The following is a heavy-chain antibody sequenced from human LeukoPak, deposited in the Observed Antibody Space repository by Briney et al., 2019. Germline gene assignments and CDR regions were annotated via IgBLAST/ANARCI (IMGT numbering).Heavy chain of an antibody. CDR3: ASSLAAEYYYDSSGYPGAFDI. D-gene: IGHD3-22*01. V-gene: IGHV4-4*07. Sequence: SETLSLTCTVSGGSISSYYWSWIRPPAGKGLEWIGRIYTSGSPNYNRSLKSRVTMSVDTSKNQFSLKLGSVTAADTAVFYCASSLAAEYYYDSSGYPGAFDIWGQGTMVIVSS. CDR2: IYTSGSP. CDR1: GGSISSYY. J-gene: IGHJ3*02.